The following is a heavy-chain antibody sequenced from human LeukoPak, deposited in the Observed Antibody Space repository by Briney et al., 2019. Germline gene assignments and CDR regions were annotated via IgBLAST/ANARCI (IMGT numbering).Heavy chain of an antibody. Sequence: GGSLRLSCEASGFTFSSYAMSWVRQAPGKGLEWVSVISASGGTTYYADSVKGRFTISRDNSKNTLYQQMNSLRAEDTAVYYCARVRNYFDTSGRHFDYWGQGTLVTVSS. CDR2: ISASGGTT. CDR1: GFTFSSYA. CDR3: ARVRNYFDTSGRHFDY. V-gene: IGHV3-23*01. D-gene: IGHD3-22*01. J-gene: IGHJ4*02.